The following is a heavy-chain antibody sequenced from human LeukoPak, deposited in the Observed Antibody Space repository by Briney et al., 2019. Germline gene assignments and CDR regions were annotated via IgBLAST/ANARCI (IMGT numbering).Heavy chain of an antibody. CDR3: ARVGIAVAGHDAFDI. V-gene: IGHV4-34*01. CDR2: INHSGST. CDR1: GGSYSGYY. D-gene: IGHD6-19*01. J-gene: IGHJ3*02. Sequence: PSETLSLXCAVYGGSYSGYYWSWIRQPPGKGLEWIGEINHSGSTNYNPSLKSRVTISVDTSKNQFSLKLSSVTAADTAVYYCARVGIAVAGHDAFDIWGQGTMVTVSS.